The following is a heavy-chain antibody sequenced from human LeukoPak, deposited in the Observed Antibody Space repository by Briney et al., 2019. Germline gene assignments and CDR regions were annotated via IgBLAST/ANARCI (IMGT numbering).Heavy chain of an antibody. CDR1: GFTFTSYG. CDR2: ISYDGSSK. V-gene: IGHV3-30*18. J-gene: IGHJ4*02. CDR3: AKEGTYSSSWYYFDS. Sequence: GGSLRLSCAASGFTFTSYGIHWVRQAPGKGLEWVAAISYDGSSKYYADSVMGRFTISRDDSKSMLFLQMNSLRAEDTAVYYCAKEGTYSSSWYYFDSWGQGTLVTVSS. D-gene: IGHD6-13*01.